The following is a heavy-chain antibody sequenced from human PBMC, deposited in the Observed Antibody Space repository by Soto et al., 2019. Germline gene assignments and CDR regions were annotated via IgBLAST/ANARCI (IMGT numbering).Heavy chain of an antibody. Sequence: SLRISCAACGVTVSSYGMDGFCQAPGKGLVWVSRINSDGSRTRSAASVRGRFPISRDNAKNTLYLQMNRLSDEDTAVYSCARYGVGIAAAGGSSGYYPAPYRGQRTLGTVS. CDR1: GVTVSSYG. CDR3: ARYGVGIAAAGGSSGYYPAPY. CDR2: INSDGSRT. J-gene: IGHJ4*02. D-gene: IGHD6-13*01. V-gene: IGHV3-74*01.